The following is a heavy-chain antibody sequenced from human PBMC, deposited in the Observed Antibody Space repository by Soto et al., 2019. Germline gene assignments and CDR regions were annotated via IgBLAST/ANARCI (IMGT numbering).Heavy chain of an antibody. D-gene: IGHD3-9*01. CDR1: GFTFSGYA. CDR2: ISGSGGST. Sequence: PGGSLRLSCAASGFTFSGYAMSWFRQAPGKGLEWVSAISGSGGSTYYADSVKGRFTISRDNSKNTLYLQMNSLRAEDTAVYYCAKDPTGNNAFDIWGQGTMVTVS. J-gene: IGHJ3*02. CDR3: AKDPTGNNAFDI. V-gene: IGHV3-23*01.